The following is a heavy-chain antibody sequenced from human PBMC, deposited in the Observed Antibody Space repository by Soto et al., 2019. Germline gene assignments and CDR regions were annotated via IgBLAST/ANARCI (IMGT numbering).Heavy chain of an antibody. CDR2: IDYSGST. CDR1: GGSISSGGYY. Sequence: QVQLQESGPGLVKPSQTLSLTCTVSGGSISSGGYYWSWIRQHPGKGLEWIGYIDYSGSTYYNPSLKSRVTISVDTSKNQFSLKLSSVTAADTAVYYCAREDPLHYYGMDVWGQGTTVTVSS. V-gene: IGHV4-31*03. CDR3: AREDPLHYYGMDV. J-gene: IGHJ6*02.